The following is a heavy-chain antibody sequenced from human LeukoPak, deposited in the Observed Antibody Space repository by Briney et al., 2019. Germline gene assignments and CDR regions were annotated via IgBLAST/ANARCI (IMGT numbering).Heavy chain of an antibody. V-gene: IGHV3-23*01. CDR1: GFTFSSYA. J-gene: IGHJ4*02. D-gene: IGHD6-13*01. CDR3: AKTRPLDSSSWSHGDY. CDR2: ISGSGDST. Sequence: GGSLRLSCAASGFTFSSYAMSWVRQAPGKGLEWVSAISGSGDSTYYGDSVKGRFTISRDNSKNTLYLLMNSLRAEDTAVYYCAKTRPLDSSSWSHGDYWGQGTLVTVSS.